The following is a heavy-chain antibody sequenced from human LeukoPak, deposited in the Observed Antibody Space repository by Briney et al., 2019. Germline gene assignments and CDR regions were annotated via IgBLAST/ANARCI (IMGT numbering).Heavy chain of an antibody. CDR3: AREGNYYDSSTYFDY. D-gene: IGHD3-22*01. CDR1: GVFFNDYY. Sequence: PGGSLRLSCAASGVFFNDYYMSWIRHAPGKGLEWISYIGSSSRPIYYADSVKGRFTISRDNAENSLYLQMNSLRAEDTAVYYCAREGNYYDSSTYFDYWGQGTLVTVSS. CDR2: IGSSSRPI. V-gene: IGHV3-11*04. J-gene: IGHJ4*02.